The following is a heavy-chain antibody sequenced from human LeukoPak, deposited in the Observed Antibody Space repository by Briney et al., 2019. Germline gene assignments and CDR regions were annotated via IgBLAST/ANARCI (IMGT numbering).Heavy chain of an antibody. CDR1: GYTFTGYY. CDR3: ARVVRGSGSYQDY. D-gene: IGHD3-10*01. V-gene: IGHV1-2*06. Sequence: ASVKVSCKASGYTFTGYYMHWVRQAPGQGLGWMGRINPNSGGTNYAQKFQGRVTMTRDTSISTAYMELSRLRSDDTAVYYCARVVRGSGSYQDYWGQGTLVTVSS. CDR2: INPNSGGT. J-gene: IGHJ4*02.